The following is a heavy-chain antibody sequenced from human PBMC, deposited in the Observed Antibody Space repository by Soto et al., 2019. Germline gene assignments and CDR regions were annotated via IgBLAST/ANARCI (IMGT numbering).Heavy chain of an antibody. J-gene: IGHJ3*02. CDR2: ISYDGSNK. CDR3: ARVRTVTTLRWSTFDI. V-gene: IGHV3-30-3*01. CDR1: GFTFSSYA. Sequence: QVQLVESGGGVVQPGRSLRLSCAASGFTFSSYAMHWVRQAPGKGLEWVAVISYDGSNKYYADSVKGRFTISRDNSKNTLYLQMNSLRAEDTAVYYCARVRTVTTLRWSTFDIWGQGTMVTVSS. D-gene: IGHD4-17*01.